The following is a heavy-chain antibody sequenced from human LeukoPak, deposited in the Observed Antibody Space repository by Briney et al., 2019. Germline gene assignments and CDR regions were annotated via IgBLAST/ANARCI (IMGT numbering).Heavy chain of an antibody. Sequence: SQTLSLTCAVSGGSISSGGYSWSWIRQPPGKGLEWIGYIYHSGGTYYNPFLKSRVTISVDRSKNQFSLKLSSVTAADTAVYYCATGRDYYGSGSYYRPYYYGMDVWGQGTTVTVSS. V-gene: IGHV4-30-2*01. J-gene: IGHJ6*02. CDR3: ATGRDYYGSGSYYRPYYYGMDV. CDR2: IYHSGGT. D-gene: IGHD3-10*01. CDR1: GGSISSGGYS.